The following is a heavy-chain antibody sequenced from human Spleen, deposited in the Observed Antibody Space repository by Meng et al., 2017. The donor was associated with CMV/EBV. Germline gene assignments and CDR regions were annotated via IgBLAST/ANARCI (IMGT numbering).Heavy chain of an antibody. CDR2: IYYSENT. CDR1: GGSISRVGYY. CDR3: ARVNVVVPASIDY. Sequence: VSGGSISRVGYYWSWIRQHPGKGLEWIGYIYYSENTYYNPSLKSRVTMSVDTSRNQFSLKLSSVTAADTAVYYCARVNVVVPASIDYWGQGTLVTVSS. J-gene: IGHJ4*02. D-gene: IGHD2-2*01. V-gene: IGHV4-31*02.